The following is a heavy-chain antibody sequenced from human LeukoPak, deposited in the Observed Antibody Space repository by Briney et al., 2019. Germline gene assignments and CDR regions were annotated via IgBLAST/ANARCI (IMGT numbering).Heavy chain of an antibody. CDR2: IWYDGSNK. V-gene: IGHV3-33*08. Sequence: GGSLRLSCAASGFSFRSHAMHWARQAPGKGLEWVAVIWYDGSNKYYADSVKGRFTISRDNSENTLYMQMNSLRAEDTAVYYCAGGSDYFDYWGQGTLVTVSS. CDR3: AGGSDYFDY. CDR1: GFSFRSHA. J-gene: IGHJ4*02.